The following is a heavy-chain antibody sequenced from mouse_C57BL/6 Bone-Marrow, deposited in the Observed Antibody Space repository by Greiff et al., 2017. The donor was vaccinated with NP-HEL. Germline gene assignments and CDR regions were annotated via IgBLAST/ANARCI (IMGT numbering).Heavy chain of an antibody. CDR1: GYAFSSSW. V-gene: IGHV1-82*01. J-gene: IGHJ3*01. D-gene: IGHD2-4*01. CDR2: IYPGDGDT. CDR3: ARDDYDGFAY. Sequence: VQLQQSGPELVKPGASVKISCKASGYAFSSSWMNWVKQRPGKGLEWIGRIYPGDGDTNYNGKFKGKATLTADKSSSTAYMQLSSLTSEDSAVYFCARDDYDGFAYWGQGTLVTVSA.